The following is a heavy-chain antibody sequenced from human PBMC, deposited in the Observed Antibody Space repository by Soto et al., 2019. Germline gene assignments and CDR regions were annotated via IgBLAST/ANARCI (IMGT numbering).Heavy chain of an antibody. J-gene: IGHJ4*02. CDR3: VSGRAFGD. CDR1: GFTFNHYW. Sequence: EVQLVESGGGLVQPGGSLRLSCTVSGFTFNHYWMNWVRQAPGKGLEWLANIKQDGSDKYYVDSVKGRFTISRDNAKNSLELQMNSLRAEDTAAYYWVSGRAFGDWGQGTLVTVSS. CDR2: IKQDGSDK. D-gene: IGHD6-19*01. V-gene: IGHV3-7*01.